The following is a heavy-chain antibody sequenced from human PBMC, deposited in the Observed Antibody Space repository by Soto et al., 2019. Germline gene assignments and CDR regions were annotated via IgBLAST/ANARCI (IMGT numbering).Heavy chain of an antibody. CDR3: ARDEAIDY. CDR1: GFRFSFYL. CDR2: IKQDGGTQ. J-gene: IGHJ4*02. Sequence: GGSLRLSCASSGFRFSFYLMIWVRQAPGKGLEWVANIKQDGGTQYYVDSVKGRFTISRYNAKNSLYLQMNNLRADDTAVYYCARDEAIDYGGQGTLVTFAS. V-gene: IGHV3-7*03.